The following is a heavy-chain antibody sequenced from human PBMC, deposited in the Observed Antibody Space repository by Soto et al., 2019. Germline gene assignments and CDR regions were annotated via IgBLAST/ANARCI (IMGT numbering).Heavy chain of an antibody. D-gene: IGHD3-10*01. V-gene: IGHV3-21*01. CDR2: ISSSSSYI. CDR3: ARALVLLWFGELFQKGDYDYGRDV. CDR1: GFTFSSYS. J-gene: IGHJ6*02. Sequence: EVQLVESGGGLVKPGGSLRLSCAASGFTFSSYSMNWVRQAPGKGLEWVSSISSSSSYIYYADSVKGRFTISRDNAKHSLYLQMNSLRAEDTSVYYCARALVLLWFGELFQKGDYDYGRDVWGQGTTVTVSS.